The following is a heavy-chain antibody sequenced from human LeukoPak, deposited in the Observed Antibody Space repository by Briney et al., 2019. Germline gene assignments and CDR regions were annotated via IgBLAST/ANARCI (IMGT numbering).Heavy chain of an antibody. CDR2: TYQRSKWYN. V-gene: IGHV6-1*01. Sequence: SQTLSLTCAISGDSFSINSAAWNWIRQSPSRGLEWLGRTYQRSKWYNDYAVSVKSRITINPDISKNQFSLQLNSVTPEDTAVYYCARSPSPYSSGWYFDHWGQGTLVTVSS. CDR1: GDSFSINSAA. CDR3: ARSPSPYSSGWYFDH. J-gene: IGHJ4*02. D-gene: IGHD6-19*01.